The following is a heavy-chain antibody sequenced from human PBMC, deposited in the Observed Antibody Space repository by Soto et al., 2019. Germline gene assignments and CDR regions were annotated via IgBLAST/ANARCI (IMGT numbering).Heavy chain of an antibody. D-gene: IGHD3-3*01. Sequence: GGALGHSYAASEFTFSGYALSWGRQAPGEGVGGVSAISVSGGSTYYADSVKGRFTISRDNSKNTLYLQMNSLRAEDTAVYYCAKAPTPPNPYYDFWSGYWDYCYGMDVWGQGTTVTVSS. CDR3: AKAPTPPNPYYDFWSGYWDYCYGMDV. V-gene: IGHV3-23*01. J-gene: IGHJ6*02. CDR2: ISVSGGST. CDR1: EFTFSGYA.